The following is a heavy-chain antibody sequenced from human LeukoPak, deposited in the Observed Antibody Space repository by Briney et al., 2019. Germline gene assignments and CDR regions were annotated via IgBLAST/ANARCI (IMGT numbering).Heavy chain of an antibody. CDR2: ISWNSGSI. D-gene: IGHD1-26*01. V-gene: IGHV3-9*01. CDR3: ANDRAPRYSGSYYS. J-gene: IGHJ4*02. Sequence: GRSLRLSCAASGFTFDDYAMHWVRQAPGKGLEWVSGISWNSGSIGYADSVKGRFTISRDNAKNSLYLQMNSLRAEDTALYYCANDRAPRYSGSYYSWGQGTLVTVSS. CDR1: GFTFDDYA.